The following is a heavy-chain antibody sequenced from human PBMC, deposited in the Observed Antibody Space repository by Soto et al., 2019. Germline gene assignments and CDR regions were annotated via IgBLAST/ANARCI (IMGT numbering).Heavy chain of an antibody. J-gene: IGHJ4*02. CDR1: GGSISSHY. CDR3: ARDQNSSGYLDY. CDR2: TYYSAFT. D-gene: IGHD3-22*01. V-gene: IGHV4-59*11. Sequence: SETLSLTCTVSGGSISSHYWSWIRQPPGKGLEWIGYTYYSAFTDYNPSLKSRVTISEDTSKNQFSLRLTSVTAAATAVYYCARDQNSSGYLDYWGQGILVTVSS.